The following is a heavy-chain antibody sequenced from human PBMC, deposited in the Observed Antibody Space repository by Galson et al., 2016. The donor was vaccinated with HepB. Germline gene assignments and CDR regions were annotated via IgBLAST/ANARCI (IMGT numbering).Heavy chain of an antibody. CDR3: AKDFGGPTDY. Sequence: SLRLSCAASGFIVSSYWMHWVRQVPGKGLVWVSRIDIKGTTINYADSVKGRFTISRDNAKNTLYLQMNSLGAEDTGGYYCAKDFGGPTDYWGQGILVTVSS. V-gene: IGHV3-74*01. J-gene: IGHJ4*02. D-gene: IGHD3-10*01. CDR1: GFIVSSYW. CDR2: IDIKGTTI.